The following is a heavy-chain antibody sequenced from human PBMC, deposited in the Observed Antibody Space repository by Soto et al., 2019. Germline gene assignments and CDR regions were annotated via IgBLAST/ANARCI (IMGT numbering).Heavy chain of an antibody. Sequence: SETLSLTCAVYGGSFSGYYWSWIRQPPGKGLEWIGEINHSGSTNYNPSLRGRVMISVDTSKNQFSLRLSSVTAADTAVYYCARAPETPSILGVALPYFFDYWGQGALVTVSS. CDR3: ARAPETPSILGVALPYFFDY. J-gene: IGHJ4*02. CDR1: GGSFSGYY. CDR2: INHSGST. D-gene: IGHD3-3*01. V-gene: IGHV4-34*01.